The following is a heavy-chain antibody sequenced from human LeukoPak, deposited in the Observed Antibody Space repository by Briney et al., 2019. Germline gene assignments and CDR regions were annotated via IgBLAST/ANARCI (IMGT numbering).Heavy chain of an antibody. V-gene: IGHV3-30*02. J-gene: IGHJ6*03. CDR3: VVALRTPPLGYYYYMDV. Sequence: GGSLRLSCAASGFTFSSYGMHWVRQAPGKGLEWVAFIRYDGSNKYYADSVKGRFTISRDNSKNTLYLQMNSLRAEDTAVYYCVVALRTPPLGYYYYMDVWGKGTTVTISS. CDR1: GFTFSSYG. CDR2: IRYDGSNK. D-gene: IGHD2-15*01.